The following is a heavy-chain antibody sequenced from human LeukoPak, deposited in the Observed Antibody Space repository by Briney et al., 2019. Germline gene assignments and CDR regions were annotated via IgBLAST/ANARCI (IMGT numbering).Heavy chain of an antibody. D-gene: IGHD6-13*01. CDR1: GCTFSSYA. J-gene: IGHJ6*03. CDR2: IIPIFGTA. CDR3: ARDNSYGYSSPTSYYMDV. V-gene: IGHV1-69*05. Sequence: ASVKVSCKASGCTFSSYAISWVRQAPGQGLEWMGGIIPIFGTANYAQKFQGRVTITTDESTSTAYMELSSLRSEDTAVYYCARDNSYGYSSPTSYYMDVWGKGTTVTVSS.